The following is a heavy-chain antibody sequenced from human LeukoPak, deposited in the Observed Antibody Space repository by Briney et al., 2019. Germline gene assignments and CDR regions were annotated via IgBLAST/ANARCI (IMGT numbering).Heavy chain of an antibody. CDR2: INPNSGGT. CDR3: AKGGTAREYYFDY. Sequence: GASVKVSCKASGCTFTGYYMHWVRQAPGQGLEWMGRINPNSGGTNYAQKFQGRVTMTRDTSISTAYMELSRLRSDDTAVYYCAKGGTAREYYFDYWGQGTLVTVSS. V-gene: IGHV1-2*06. CDR1: GCTFTGYY. D-gene: IGHD6-6*01. J-gene: IGHJ4*02.